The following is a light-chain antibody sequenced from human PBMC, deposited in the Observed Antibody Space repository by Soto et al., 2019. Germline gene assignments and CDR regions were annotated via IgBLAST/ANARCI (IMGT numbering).Light chain of an antibody. V-gene: IGLV1-44*01. J-gene: IGLJ3*02. Sequence: QSVLIQAPSASATPGQRVTISCSGSYSNIGGNSVNWFQQLPRSAPKLLIYADSQRPSGVPDRFSGSKSGTSASLAISGLQPEDEADYYCAAWDDGMRAWVFGGGTKLTVL. CDR3: AAWDDGMRAWV. CDR2: ADS. CDR1: YSNIGGNS.